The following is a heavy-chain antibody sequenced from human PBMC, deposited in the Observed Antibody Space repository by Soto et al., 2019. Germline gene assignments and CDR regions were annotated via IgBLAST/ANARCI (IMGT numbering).Heavy chain of an antibody. CDR1: GGSINNYY. CDR3: AREETPVSPHYFYYGLDA. J-gene: IGHJ6*02. D-gene: IGHD4-17*01. CDR2: VYYSGST. V-gene: IGHV4-59*01. Sequence: SETLSLTCTVSGGSINNYYWSWIRQPPGKGLECIVHVYYSGSTHYNPSLKSRVTMSVDASRNHFSLKVNSVTAADTAVYYFAREETPVSPHYFYYGLDAWGQGTTVTVSS.